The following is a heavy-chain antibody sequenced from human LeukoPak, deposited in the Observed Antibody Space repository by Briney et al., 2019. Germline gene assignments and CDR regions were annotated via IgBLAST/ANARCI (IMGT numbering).Heavy chain of an antibody. V-gene: IGHV1-69*13. D-gene: IGHD3-10*01. Sequence: SVKVSCKASGGTFSSYAISWVRPAPGQGLEWMGGIIPIFGTANYAQKFQGRVTITADESTSTAYMELSSLRSEDTAVYYCARDKRSYYGSGSYNDWGQGTLVTVSS. CDR1: GGTFSSYA. CDR2: IIPIFGTA. CDR3: ARDKRSYYGSGSYND. J-gene: IGHJ4*02.